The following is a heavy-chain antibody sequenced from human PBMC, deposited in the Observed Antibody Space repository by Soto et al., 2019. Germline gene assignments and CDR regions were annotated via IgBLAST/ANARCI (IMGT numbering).Heavy chain of an antibody. D-gene: IGHD3-16*01. V-gene: IGHV3-74*01. Sequence: PGGSLRLSCAASGFTFSDYWIHWVRQVPGKGLVWVSRINAFGSTTNYADSVRGRFAISRDNADNTVYLQISSLRVEDTAVYYCVRGALYAYYVDYWGQGTLVTVSS. J-gene: IGHJ4*02. CDR1: GFTFSDYW. CDR3: VRGALYAYYVDY. CDR2: INAFGSTT.